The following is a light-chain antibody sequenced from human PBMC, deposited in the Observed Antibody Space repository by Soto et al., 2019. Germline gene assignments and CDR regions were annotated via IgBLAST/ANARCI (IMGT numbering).Light chain of an antibody. J-gene: IGLJ2*01. CDR1: SNDVGGYNY. V-gene: IGLV2-14*01. CDR3: SSYKNSNTLVV. Sequence: QSALTQPASVSGSPGQSITISCTGTSNDVGGYNYVSWYQQHPGKAPKLVIYEVSHRPSGISDRFSGSKSGNTASLTISGLQVEDEADYYCSSYKNSNTLVVFGGGTKLTVL. CDR2: EVS.